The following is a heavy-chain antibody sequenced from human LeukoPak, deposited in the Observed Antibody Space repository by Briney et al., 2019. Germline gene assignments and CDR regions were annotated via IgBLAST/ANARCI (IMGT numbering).Heavy chain of an antibody. CDR3: ARDATASFDQ. J-gene: IGHJ4*02. Sequence: GESLKISCSGSGYSFTTYWIAWVRQMPGKGLEWMGIIYPGDSDTRHSPSFQGQVTISVAKSISTVYLQWSSLKASDSAMYYCARDATASFDQWGQGTLVTVSS. CDR2: IYPGDSDT. D-gene: IGHD2-15*01. V-gene: IGHV5-51*01. CDR1: GYSFTTYW.